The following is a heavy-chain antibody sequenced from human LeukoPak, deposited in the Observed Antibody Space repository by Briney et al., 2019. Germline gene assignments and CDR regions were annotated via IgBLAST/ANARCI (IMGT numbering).Heavy chain of an antibody. V-gene: IGHV4-61*02. CDR3: AGSITMVRGVGPFDY. CDR1: GGSISSGSYY. CDR2: IYTSGST. Sequence: SQTLSLTCTVSGGSISSGSYYWSWIRQPAGKGLEWLGRIYTSGSTNYNPSLKSRVTISVDTSKNQFSPKLSSETAADTAVYYCAGSITMVRGVGPFDYWGQGTLVTVSS. J-gene: IGHJ4*02. D-gene: IGHD3-10*01.